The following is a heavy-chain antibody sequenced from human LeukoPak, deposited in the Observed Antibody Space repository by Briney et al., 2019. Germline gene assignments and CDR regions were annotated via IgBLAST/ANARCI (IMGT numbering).Heavy chain of an antibody. V-gene: IGHV3-30-3*01. CDR1: GFTFSSYA. CDR2: ISYDGSNK. J-gene: IGHJ3*02. Sequence: GGSLRLSCAASGFTFSSYAMHWVRQAPGKGLEWVAVISYDGSNKYYADSVKGRFTISRDNSKNTLYLQMNSLRAEDTAVYYCATDPPDAFDIWGQGTIVTVSS. CDR3: ATDPPDAFDI.